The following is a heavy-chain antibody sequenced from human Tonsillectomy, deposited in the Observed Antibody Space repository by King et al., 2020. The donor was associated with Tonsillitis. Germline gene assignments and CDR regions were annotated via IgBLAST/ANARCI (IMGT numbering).Heavy chain of an antibody. CDR3: ARHINDYGDY. D-gene: IGHD1-14*01. J-gene: IGHJ4*02. Sequence: QLVQSGAEVKKPGESLKISCKSSGYSFTTFWIAWVRQMPGKGLEWMGIIYPGDSYTRYSPSFQGQVSISVDKSISTAYLQWGSLKASDTAMYYCARHINDYGDYWGQGTLVTVSS. V-gene: IGHV5-51*01. CDR2: IYPGDSYT. CDR1: GYSFTTFW.